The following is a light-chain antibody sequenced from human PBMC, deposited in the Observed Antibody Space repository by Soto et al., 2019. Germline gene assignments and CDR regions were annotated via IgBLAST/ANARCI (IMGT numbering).Light chain of an antibody. V-gene: IGKV1-5*03. Sequence: IQMTKSPSSLSASVGDRVTITCRSSQSVSFWLAWYQQKPGKAPKLLIYKASTLESGVPSRFSGGGFGTEFTLTISSLQPDDYATYYCQQYQTFWTFGQGTMVDIK. CDR2: KAS. J-gene: IGKJ1*01. CDR1: QSVSFW. CDR3: QQYQTFWT.